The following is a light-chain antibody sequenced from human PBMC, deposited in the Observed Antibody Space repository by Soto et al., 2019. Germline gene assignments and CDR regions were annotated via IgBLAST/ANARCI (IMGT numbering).Light chain of an antibody. CDR2: DND. V-gene: IGLV1-51*01. J-gene: IGLJ3*02. Sequence: QSVLTQPPSVSAAPGQKVTVSCSGSSSNIGNNYVSWYQHLPGTAPKLLIYDNDVRPSGIPDRFSGSKSGTSATLGITGLQTGDEADYYCATWDSSLSAEVFGGGTKLTVL. CDR3: ATWDSSLSAEV. CDR1: SSNIGNNY.